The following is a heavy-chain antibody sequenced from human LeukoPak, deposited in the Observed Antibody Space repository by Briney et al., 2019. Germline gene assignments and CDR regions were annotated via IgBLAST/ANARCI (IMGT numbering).Heavy chain of an antibody. CDR1: GGSISSYH. D-gene: IGHD2-2*02. Sequence: PSETLSLTCTVSGGSISSYHWSWIRQPPGKGLEWIGYIYYSGSTNYNPSLKSRVTISVDTSKNQFSLKLSSVTAADTAVYYCARGGGYCSSTSCHTNWFDPWGQGTLVTVSS. CDR2: IYYSGST. V-gene: IGHV4-59*01. CDR3: ARGGGYCSSTSCHTNWFDP. J-gene: IGHJ5*02.